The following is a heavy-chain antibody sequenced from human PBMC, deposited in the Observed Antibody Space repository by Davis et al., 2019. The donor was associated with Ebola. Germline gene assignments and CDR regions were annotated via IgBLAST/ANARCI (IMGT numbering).Heavy chain of an antibody. CDR1: GFTFSSYG. V-gene: IGHV3-33*01. Sequence: GESLKISCAASGFTFSSYGMHWVRQAPGKGLEWVAVIWYDGSNKYYADSAKGRFTISRDNSKNTLYLQMNSLRAEDTAVYYCARSRVLMVYARIRPYAFDIWGQGTMVTVSS. CDR3: ARSRVLMVYARIRPYAFDI. J-gene: IGHJ3*02. D-gene: IGHD2-8*01. CDR2: IWYDGSNK.